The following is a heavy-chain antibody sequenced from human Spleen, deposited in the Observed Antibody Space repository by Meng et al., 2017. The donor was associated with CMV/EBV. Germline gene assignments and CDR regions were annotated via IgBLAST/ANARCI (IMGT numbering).Heavy chain of an antibody. CDR2: IYYSGIT. CDR3: ARRLAPPRGPYYFDY. CDR1: GVSISTYY. V-gene: IGHV4-59*01. J-gene: IGHJ4*02. Sequence: SETLSLTCTVSGVSISTYYWRWIRQPPGKGLEWIGYIYYSGITNYNPSLTSRVTIPIDTSKNHFSLRLTSVTAADTAVYYCARRLAPPRGPYYFDYWGQGTLVTVSS. D-gene: IGHD3-10*01.